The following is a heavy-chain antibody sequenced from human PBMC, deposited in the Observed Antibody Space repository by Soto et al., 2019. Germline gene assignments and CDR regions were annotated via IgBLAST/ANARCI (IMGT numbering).Heavy chain of an antibody. Sequence: QVQLVESGGGVVQPGRSLRLSCAASGFTFSSYAMHWVRQAPGKGLEWVAVISYDGSNKYYADSVKGRFTISRDNSKNTLYLQMDSLRAEDTAVYYCARGDCGGDCYFYYYGMDVWGQGTTVTVSS. J-gene: IGHJ6*02. D-gene: IGHD2-21*02. V-gene: IGHV3-30-3*01. CDR2: ISYDGSNK. CDR3: ARGDCGGDCYFYYYGMDV. CDR1: GFTFSSYA.